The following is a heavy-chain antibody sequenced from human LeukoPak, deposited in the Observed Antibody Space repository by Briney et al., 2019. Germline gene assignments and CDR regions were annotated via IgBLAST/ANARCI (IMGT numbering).Heavy chain of an antibody. CDR1: GGSISSSSYF. J-gene: IGHJ3*02. CDR3: ARSGGRYCSRTSCYMGMTTGGHDAFDI. V-gene: IGHV4-39*01. Sequence: SETLSLTCTVSGGSISSSSYFWGWIRQPPGKGLEWIGSIYYTGSTYYNPSLKSRVTISIDTSKNQFSLKLSSVTAADTAVYYCARSGGRYCSRTSCYMGMTTGGHDAFDIWGQGTMVTVSS. CDR2: IYYTGST. D-gene: IGHD2-2*02.